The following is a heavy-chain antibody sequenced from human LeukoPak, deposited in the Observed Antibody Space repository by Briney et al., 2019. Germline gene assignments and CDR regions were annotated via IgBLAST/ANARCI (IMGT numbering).Heavy chain of an antibody. CDR3: ARAVGYCSGGSCPYNWFDP. Sequence: ASVKVSCKASGGTFSSYAINWVRQAPGQGLGWMGGIIPVFGKANYAQKFQGRVTITADESTSTAYMEMSSLRSEDTAIYYCARAVGYCSGGSCPYNWFDPWGQGTLVTVSS. D-gene: IGHD2-15*01. V-gene: IGHV1-69*13. CDR1: GGTFSSYA. J-gene: IGHJ5*02. CDR2: IIPVFGKA.